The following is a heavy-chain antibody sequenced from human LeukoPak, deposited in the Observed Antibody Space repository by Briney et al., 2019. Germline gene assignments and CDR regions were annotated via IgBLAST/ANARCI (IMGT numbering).Heavy chain of an antibody. D-gene: IGHD6-25*01. J-gene: IGHJ6*03. CDR2: ISWNSGSI. Sequence: PGGSLRLSCAASGFTFDDYAMHWVRQAPGKGLEWVSGISWNSGSIGYADSVKGRFTISRDNAKNSLYLQMNSLRPEDMALYYCAKAHTAKAMDVWGKGTTVTVSS. V-gene: IGHV3-9*03. CDR3: AKAHTAKAMDV. CDR1: GFTFDDYA.